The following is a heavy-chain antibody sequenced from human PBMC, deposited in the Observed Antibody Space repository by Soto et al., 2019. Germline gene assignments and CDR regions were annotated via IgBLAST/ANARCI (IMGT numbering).Heavy chain of an antibody. J-gene: IGHJ4*02. V-gene: IGHV3-21*01. D-gene: IGHD4-17*01. Sequence: GGSLRLSCAASGFTFRSYSMNWVRQAPGKGLEWVSSITSGSDSIYYADSMKGRFTISRDDAKSSLYLQMNSLRAEDTAVYYCARDTPTAPFDSWGQGTLVTVS. CDR2: ITSGSDSI. CDR1: GFTFRSYS. CDR3: ARDTPTAPFDS.